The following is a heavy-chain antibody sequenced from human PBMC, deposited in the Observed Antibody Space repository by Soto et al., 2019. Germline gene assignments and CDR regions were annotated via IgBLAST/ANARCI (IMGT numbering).Heavy chain of an antibody. CDR1: GYTFTGYY. V-gene: IGHV1-2*02. J-gene: IGHJ6*02. D-gene: IGHD2-15*01. Sequence: ASVKVSCKASGYTFTGYYMHWVQQPPGQGLEWMGWINPNSGGTTYAQKFQGRVTMTRDTSISTAYLELSRLRSDDTAVYYCARDGCRGGSCYSLSGKDVWGQGXTVTVSS. CDR3: ARDGCRGGSCYSLSGKDV. CDR2: INPNSGGT.